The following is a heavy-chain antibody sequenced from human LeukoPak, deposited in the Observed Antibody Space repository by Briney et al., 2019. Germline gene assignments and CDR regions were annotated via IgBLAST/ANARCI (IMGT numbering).Heavy chain of an antibody. CDR2: INSDGSST. Sequence: GGSLRLSCAASGFTFSSYWMHWVRQAPGKGLVWVSRINSDGSSTSYADSVKGRFTISRDNAKNTLYLQMNSLRAEDTAVYYCARELRYFDWLHYYYYYYMDVWGKGTTVTISS. J-gene: IGHJ6*03. V-gene: IGHV3-74*01. D-gene: IGHD3-9*01. CDR1: GFTFSSYW. CDR3: ARELRYFDWLHYYYYYYMDV.